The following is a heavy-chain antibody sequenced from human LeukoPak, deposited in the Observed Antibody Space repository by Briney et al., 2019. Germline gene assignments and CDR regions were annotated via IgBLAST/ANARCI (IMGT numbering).Heavy chain of an antibody. Sequence: GGSLRLSCAASGFTFSSYSMNWVRQAPGKGLEWVSYISSSSSTIYYADSVKGRFTISRDNAKNSLYLQMNSLRAEDTAVYYCARLGRSSSPNAFDIWGQGTMVTVSS. CDR3: ARLGRSSSPNAFDI. CDR1: GFTFSSYS. J-gene: IGHJ3*02. CDR2: ISSSSSTI. D-gene: IGHD6-6*01. V-gene: IGHV3-48*04.